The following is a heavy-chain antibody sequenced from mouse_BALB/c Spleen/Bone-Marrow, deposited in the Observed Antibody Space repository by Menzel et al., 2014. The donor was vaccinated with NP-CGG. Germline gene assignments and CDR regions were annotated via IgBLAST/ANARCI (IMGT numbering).Heavy chain of an antibody. V-gene: IGHV2-6-7*01. Sequence: VQLQESGPGLVAPSQSLSITCTVSGFSLXGYGVNWVRQPPGKGREWLGMIWGDGSTDYNSALKSRLSISKDNSKSQVFLKMNSLQTDDTARYYCARDGGNRAWFAYWGQGTLVTVSA. J-gene: IGHJ3*01. D-gene: IGHD2-1*01. CDR1: GFSLXGYG. CDR2: IWGDGST. CDR3: ARDGGNRAWFAY.